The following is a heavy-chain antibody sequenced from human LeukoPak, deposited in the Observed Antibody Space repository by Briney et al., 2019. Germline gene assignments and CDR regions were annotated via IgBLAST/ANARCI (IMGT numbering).Heavy chain of an antibody. CDR3: AREGAGTMVRGVPNWFDP. Sequence: SVKVSCKASGGTFSSYTISWVRQAPGQGLEWMGRIIPILGIANYAQKFQGRVTITADKSTSTAYMELSSLRSEDTAVYYFAREGAGTMVRGVPNWFDPWGQGTLVTVSS. CDR1: GGTFSSYT. J-gene: IGHJ5*02. D-gene: IGHD3-10*01. V-gene: IGHV1-69*04. CDR2: IIPILGIA.